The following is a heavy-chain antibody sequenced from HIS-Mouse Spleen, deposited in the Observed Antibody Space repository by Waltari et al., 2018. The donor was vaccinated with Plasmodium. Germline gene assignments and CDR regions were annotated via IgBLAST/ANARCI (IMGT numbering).Heavy chain of an antibody. CDR2: IYYSGST. D-gene: IGHD5-18*01. V-gene: IGHV4-59*08. Sequence: QVQLQESGPGLVKPSETLSLTCTVSGGSISSYYWSWIRQPPGKGLEWIGYIYYSGSTNYTPSLKSRFTISVDTSKNQFSLKLSSVTAADTAVYYCARLRYSYGYFDYWGQGTLVTVSS. CDR1: GGSISSYY. J-gene: IGHJ4*02. CDR3: ARLRYSYGYFDY.